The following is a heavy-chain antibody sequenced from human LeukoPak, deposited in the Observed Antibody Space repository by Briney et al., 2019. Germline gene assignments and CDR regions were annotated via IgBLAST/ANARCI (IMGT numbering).Heavy chain of an antibody. Sequence: SETLSLTCTVSGGSISSYYWSWIRQPPGKGLEWIGYIYYSGSTNYNPSLKSRVTISVDTSKNQFSLKLSSVTAADTAVYYCAKNIRAATNWFDPWGQGTLVTVSS. V-gene: IGHV4-59*01. CDR3: AKNIRAATNWFDP. CDR1: GGSISSYY. J-gene: IGHJ5*02. D-gene: IGHD1-26*01. CDR2: IYYSGST.